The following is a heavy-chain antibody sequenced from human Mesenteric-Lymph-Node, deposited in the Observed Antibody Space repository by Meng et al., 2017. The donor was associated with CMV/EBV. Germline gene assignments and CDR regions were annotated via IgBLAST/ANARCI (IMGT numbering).Heavy chain of an antibody. CDR1: GFTISSYS. CDR2: IRYDGSEI. J-gene: IGHJ5*02. V-gene: IGHV3-30*02. Sequence: GESLKISCPASGFTISSYSMNWVRQAPGKGPEWVAFIRYDGSEIYYGDSVKGRFTISRDNSKNTVYLQMSSLRPEDTAVYYCATDPHEFWGGKNWFDPWGQGTLVTVSS. D-gene: IGHD3-3*01. CDR3: ATDPHEFWGGKNWFDP.